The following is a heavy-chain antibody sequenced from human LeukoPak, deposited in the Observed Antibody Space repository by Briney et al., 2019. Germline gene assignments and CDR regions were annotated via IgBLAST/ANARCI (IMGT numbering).Heavy chain of an antibody. J-gene: IGHJ3*01. V-gene: IGHV1-2*02. D-gene: IGHD6-19*01. CDR1: GYTFSGFY. CDR3: ARDLEAVARYAFDV. Sequence: ASVKVSCKSSGYTFSGFYIHWVRHPPAQGLELMGWINPNSGGTNYAQEFQGRVSMTRDTSISTASMELSRLRSDDTAVYYCARDLEAVARYAFDVWGQGTMVTVSS. CDR2: INPNSGGT.